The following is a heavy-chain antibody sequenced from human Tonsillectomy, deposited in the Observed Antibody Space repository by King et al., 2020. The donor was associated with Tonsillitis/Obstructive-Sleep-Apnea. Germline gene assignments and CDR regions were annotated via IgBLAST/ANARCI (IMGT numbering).Heavy chain of an antibody. CDR2: ISSSSSYT. D-gene: IGHD2-2*01. CDR3: ARGPAAMLPNDPYFDY. Sequence: QVQLVESGGNLVKPGGSLRLSCAASGFTLSNYYMSWIRQAPGKGLEWVSYISSSSSYTNYADSVKGRFTISRDNAKNSLYLQMNSLRAEDTAVYYCARGPAAMLPNDPYFDYWGQGTLVTVSS. CDR1: GFTLSNYY. V-gene: IGHV3-11*05. J-gene: IGHJ4*02.